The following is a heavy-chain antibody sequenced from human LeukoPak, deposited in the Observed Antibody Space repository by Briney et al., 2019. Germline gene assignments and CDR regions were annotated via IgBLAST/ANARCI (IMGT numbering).Heavy chain of an antibody. CDR2: IYYSGST. CDR1: GGSISSSSYY. V-gene: IGHV4-39*01. D-gene: IGHD1-26*01. Sequence: PSETLSLTCTVSGGSISSSSYYWGWIRQPPGKGLEWIGSIYYSGSTYYNPSLKSRVTISVDTSKNQFSLKLSSVTAADTAVYYCARLRVGATADAFDIWGQGTLVTVSS. J-gene: IGHJ3*02. CDR3: ARLRVGATADAFDI.